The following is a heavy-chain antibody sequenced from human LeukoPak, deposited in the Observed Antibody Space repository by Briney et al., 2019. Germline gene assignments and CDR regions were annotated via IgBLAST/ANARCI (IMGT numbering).Heavy chain of an antibody. CDR1: GGSISRTSYY. V-gene: IGHV4-39*01. CDR2: IYYSGTT. Sequence: TPSETLSLTCTVSGGSISRTSYYWGWIRQPPGKGLEWIGSIYYSGTTYYNPSLRSRVTILVDTSKSQFSLKLSSVTAADTAVYYCARHGGQWLETQFDYWGQGTLVTVSS. D-gene: IGHD6-19*01. CDR3: ARHGGQWLETQFDY. J-gene: IGHJ4*02.